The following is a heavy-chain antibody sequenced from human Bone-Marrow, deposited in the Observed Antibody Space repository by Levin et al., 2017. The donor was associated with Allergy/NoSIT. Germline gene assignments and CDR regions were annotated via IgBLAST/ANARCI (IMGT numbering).Heavy chain of an antibody. CDR2: IRNKANSYTT. D-gene: IGHD3-16*01. CDR3: VRSFLHNDAYPYDY. V-gene: IGHV3-72*01. CDR1: GFTFSDHY. Sequence: PGGSLRLSCAASGFTFSDHYMDWVRQAPGKGLQWVGRIRNKANSYTTEYDASVKGRFSISRDELKKSLFLQMSSLKTEDTAIYYCVRSFLHNDAYPYDYWGQGTLVTVSS. J-gene: IGHJ4*02.